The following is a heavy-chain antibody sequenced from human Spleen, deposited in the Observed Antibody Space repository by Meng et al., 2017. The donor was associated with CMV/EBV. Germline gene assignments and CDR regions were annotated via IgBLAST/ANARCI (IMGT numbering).Heavy chain of an antibody. CDR3: ARGGAAAGPNP. Sequence: SCKASGGSFSSYTFSWVRQAPGQGLKWMGRIVPILGVPSYAQKFQGRVTITADTSTRTVYMELTGLRSEDTAEYYCARGGAAAGPNPWGQGTLVTVSS. D-gene: IGHD6-13*01. CDR1: GGSFSSYT. V-gene: IGHV1-69*02. CDR2: IVPILGVP. J-gene: IGHJ5*02.